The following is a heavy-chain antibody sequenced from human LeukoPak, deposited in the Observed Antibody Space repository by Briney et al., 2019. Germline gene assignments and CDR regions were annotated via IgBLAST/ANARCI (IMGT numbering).Heavy chain of an antibody. CDR2: IYPGDSDT. CDR1: GYSFTSYW. J-gene: IGHJ4*02. CDR3: ARGAITMVRGVIGPFDY. Sequence: GESLKISCKGSGYSFTSYWIGWVRQMPGKGLEWMGIIYPGDSDTRYSPSFQGQVTISADKSISTAYLQWSSLKASDTAVYYCARGAITMVRGVIGPFDYWGQGTLVTVSS. V-gene: IGHV5-51*01. D-gene: IGHD3-10*01.